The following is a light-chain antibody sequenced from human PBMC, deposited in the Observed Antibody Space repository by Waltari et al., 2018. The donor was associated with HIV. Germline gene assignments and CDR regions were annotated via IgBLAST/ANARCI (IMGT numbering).Light chain of an antibody. CDR3: QSHDSSLSGYV. J-gene: IGLJ1*01. CDR1: SSNLGAGSH. Sequence: QSVLTQPPSVSGAPGQRVTISCTGSSSNLGAGSHVHWYQQLPGTAPKLLIYGNSNRPSGVPDRFSGSKSGTSASLAITGLQAEDEADYHCQSHDSSLSGYVFGTGTKVTVL. CDR2: GNS. V-gene: IGLV1-40*01.